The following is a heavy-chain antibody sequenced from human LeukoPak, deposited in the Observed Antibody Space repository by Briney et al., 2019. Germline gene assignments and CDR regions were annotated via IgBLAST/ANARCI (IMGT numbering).Heavy chain of an antibody. CDR3: AARYCSSTSCYKYYYGMDV. D-gene: IGHD2-2*02. J-gene: IGHJ6*02. CDR1: GFTFSNYA. CDR2: ISFDGTNK. V-gene: IGHV3-30*14. Sequence: PGGSLRLSCAASGFTFSNYAIHWVRQAPGKGLEWVALISFDGTNKYYADSVKGRFTISRDNSKNTLYLQMNSLRAEDTAVYYCAARYCSSTSCYKYYYGMDVWGQGTTVTVSS.